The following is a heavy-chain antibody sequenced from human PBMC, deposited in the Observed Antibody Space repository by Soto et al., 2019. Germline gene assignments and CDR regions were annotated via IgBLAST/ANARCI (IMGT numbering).Heavy chain of an antibody. CDR1: GYTFTSYD. Sequence: ASVKVSCKASGYTFTSYDINWVRQATGQGLEWMGWMNPNSGNTGYAQKFQGRVTMTTDTSTSTAYMELRSLRSDDTAVYYCAREGYCSSTSCHYYYYYGMDVWGQGTTVTVSS. V-gene: IGHV1-8*01. CDR3: AREGYCSSTSCHYYYYYGMDV. CDR2: MNPNSGNT. D-gene: IGHD2-2*01. J-gene: IGHJ6*02.